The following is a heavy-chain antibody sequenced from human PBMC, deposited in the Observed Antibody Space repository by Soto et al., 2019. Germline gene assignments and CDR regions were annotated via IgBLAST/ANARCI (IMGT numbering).Heavy chain of an antibody. Sequence: ASVKVSCKASGYTFTGYYMHWVRQAPGQGLEWMGWINPNSGGTNYAQKFQGWVTMTRDTSISTAYMELSRLRSDDTAVYYCARVLAAAGANYYGMDVWGQGTTVTVSS. V-gene: IGHV1-2*04. J-gene: IGHJ6*02. CDR3: ARVLAAAGANYYGMDV. CDR2: INPNSGGT. D-gene: IGHD6-13*01. CDR1: GYTFTGYY.